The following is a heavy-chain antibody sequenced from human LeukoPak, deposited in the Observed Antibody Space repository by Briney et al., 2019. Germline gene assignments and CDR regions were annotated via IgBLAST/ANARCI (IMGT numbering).Heavy chain of an antibody. CDR1: GYTFTSYY. V-gene: IGHV1-46*01. Sequence: ASVKVSCKASGYTFTSYYMHWVRQAPGQGLEWMGIINPSGGSTSYAQKFQGRVTMTRDTSTSTVYMELGSLRSEDTAVYYCARGGTYYYDSSGYLYYFDYWGQGTLVTVSS. J-gene: IGHJ4*02. CDR2: INPSGGST. D-gene: IGHD3-22*01. CDR3: ARGGTYYYDSSGYLYYFDY.